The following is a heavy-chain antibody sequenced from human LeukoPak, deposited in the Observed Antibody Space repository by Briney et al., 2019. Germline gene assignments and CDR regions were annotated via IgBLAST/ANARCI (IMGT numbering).Heavy chain of an antibody. CDR3: ARDMVEYRYCSGGSCYLFDY. CDR2: ISAYNGNT. J-gene: IGHJ4*02. D-gene: IGHD2-15*01. Sequence: ASVKVSCKASGYTFTSYGISWVRQAPGQGLEWMGCISAYNGNTNYAQKLQGRVTMTTDTSTSTAYMELRSLRSDDTAVCYCARDMVEYRYCSGGSCYLFDYWGQGALVTVSS. V-gene: IGHV1-18*01. CDR1: GYTFTSYG.